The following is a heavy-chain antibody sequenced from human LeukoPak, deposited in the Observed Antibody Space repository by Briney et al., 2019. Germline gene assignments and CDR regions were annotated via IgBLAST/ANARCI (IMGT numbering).Heavy chain of an antibody. CDR1: GYTFTSYY. Sequence: ASVKVSCKASGYTFTSYYMHWVRQAPGQGLEWMGIINPSGGSTSYAQKLQGRVTMTTDTSTSTAYMELRSLRSDDAAVYYCARGIDILTGNSWFDPWGQGTLVTVSS. V-gene: IGHV1-46*01. CDR2: INPSGGST. D-gene: IGHD3-9*01. J-gene: IGHJ5*02. CDR3: ARGIDILTGNSWFDP.